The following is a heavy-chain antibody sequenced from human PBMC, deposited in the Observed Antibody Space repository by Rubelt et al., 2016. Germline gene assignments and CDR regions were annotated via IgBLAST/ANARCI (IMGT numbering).Heavy chain of an antibody. CDR1: GFTFSSYW. V-gene: IGHV3-7*04. Sequence: EVQLVESGGGLVQPGGSLRLSCAASGFTFSSYWMSWVRQAPGKGLAWVANIKQDGNEKYYVDSVKGRFTISRDNAKNSRDRQMNSLRAEETAVYYWARDRAVAGTWGQGTLVTVSS. D-gene: IGHD6-19*01. CDR3: ARDRAVAGT. CDR2: IKQDGNEK. J-gene: IGHJ4*02.